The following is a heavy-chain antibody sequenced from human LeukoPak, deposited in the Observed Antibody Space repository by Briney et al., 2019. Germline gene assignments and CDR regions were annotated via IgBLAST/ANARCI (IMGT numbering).Heavy chain of an antibody. CDR1: GGTFSSYA. D-gene: IGHD6-13*01. J-gene: IGHJ4*02. CDR2: IIPIFGTA. Sequence: SVKVSCKASGGTFSSYAISWVRQAPGQGLEWMGGIIPIFGTANYAQKLQGRVTMTTDTSTSTAYMELRSLRSDDTAVYYCARGRGSGWYGLTITYWGQGTLVTVSS. V-gene: IGHV1-69*05. CDR3: ARGRGSGWYGLTITY.